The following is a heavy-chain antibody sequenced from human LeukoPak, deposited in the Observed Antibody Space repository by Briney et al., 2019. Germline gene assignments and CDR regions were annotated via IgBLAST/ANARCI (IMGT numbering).Heavy chain of an antibody. Sequence: GASVKVSCKASGYTFTSYGISWVRQAPGQGLEWMGWISAYNGNTNYAQKLQGRVTMTTDTSTSTAYMELRSLRSDDTAVYYCARGGSSGWQLLTSFDYWGQGTLVTVSS. D-gene: IGHD6-19*01. CDR1: GYTFTSYG. V-gene: IGHV1-18*01. J-gene: IGHJ4*02. CDR2: ISAYNGNT. CDR3: ARGGSSGWQLLTSFDY.